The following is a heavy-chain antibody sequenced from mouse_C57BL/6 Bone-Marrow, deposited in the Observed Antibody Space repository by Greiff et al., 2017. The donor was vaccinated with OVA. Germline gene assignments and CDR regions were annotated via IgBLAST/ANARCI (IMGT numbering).Heavy chain of an antibody. CDR1: GFTFSDYG. D-gene: IGHD2-3*01. CDR3: ARRYILDDGYPDYYAMDY. CDR2: ISNLAYSI. J-gene: IGHJ4*01. V-gene: IGHV5-15*01. Sequence: EVKLMESGGGLVQPGGSLKLSCAASGFTFSDYGMAWVRQAPRKGPEWVAFISNLAYSIYYADTVTGRFTISRENAKNTLYLEMSSLRSEDTAMYYCARRYILDDGYPDYYAMDYWGQGTSVTVSS.